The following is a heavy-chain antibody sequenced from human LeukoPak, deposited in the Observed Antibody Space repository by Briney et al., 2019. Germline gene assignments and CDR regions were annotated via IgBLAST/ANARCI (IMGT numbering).Heavy chain of an antibody. D-gene: IGHD3-22*01. V-gene: IGHV4-59*12. CDR2: IYYSGST. CDR3: AGGNYDSSGYYFDY. Sequence: SETLSLTCTVSGGSISTYYWSWIRQPPGKGLEWIGYIYYSGSTSYNPSLKSRVTISVDTSKNRFSLKLSSVTAADTAVYYCAGGNYDSSGYYFDYWGQGTLVTVSS. CDR1: GGSISTYY. J-gene: IGHJ4*02.